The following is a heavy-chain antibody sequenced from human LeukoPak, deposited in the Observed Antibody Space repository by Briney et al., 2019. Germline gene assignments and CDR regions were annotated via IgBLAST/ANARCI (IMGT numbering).Heavy chain of an antibody. J-gene: IGHJ4*02. V-gene: IGHV4-4*07. D-gene: IGHD3-3*01. CDR3: ASSRRYYDSYFDY. Sequence: SETLSLTCTVSGGSISSCYWSWIRQPAGKGLEWIGRIYTSGSTNYNPSLKSRVTMSVDTSKNQFSLKLSSVTAADTAVYYCASSRRYYDSYFDYWGQGTLVTVSS. CDR2: IYTSGST. CDR1: GGSISSCY.